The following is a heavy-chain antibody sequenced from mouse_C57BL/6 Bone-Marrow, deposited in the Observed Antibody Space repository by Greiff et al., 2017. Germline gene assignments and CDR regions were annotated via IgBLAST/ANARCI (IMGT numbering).Heavy chain of an antibody. CDR2: IHPNSGST. CDR3: ARSPFYYAYAMDY. J-gene: IGHJ4*01. D-gene: IGHD2-1*01. CDR1: GYTFTSYW. V-gene: IGHV1-64*01. Sequence: QVQLQQPGAELVKPGASVKLSCKASGYTFTSYWMHWVKQRPGQGLEWIGMIHPNSGSTNYNEKFKSKATLTVDKSSSTAYMQLSSLTSEDSAVYYCARSPFYYAYAMDYWGQGTSVTVSS.